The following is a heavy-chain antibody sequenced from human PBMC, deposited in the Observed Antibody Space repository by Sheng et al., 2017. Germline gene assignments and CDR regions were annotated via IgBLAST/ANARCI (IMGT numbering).Heavy chain of an antibody. CDR3: AKDLRAEAADMDV. CDR2: VSYDGNNK. V-gene: IGHV3-30*18. D-gene: IGHD2-15*01. J-gene: IGHJ6*02. Sequence: QVHLVESGGGVVQPGRSLRLSCAASGFTFSNHGMHWVRQAPGKGLEWVAVVSYDGNNKYYSDSVKGRFTISRDNSKNTLYLQMNSLRPEDTALYYCAKDLRAEAADMDVWGQGTTVTVSS. CDR1: GFTFSNHG.